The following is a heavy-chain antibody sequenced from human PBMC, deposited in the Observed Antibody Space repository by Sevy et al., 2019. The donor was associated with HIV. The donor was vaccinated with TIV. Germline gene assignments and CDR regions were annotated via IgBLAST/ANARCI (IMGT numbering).Heavy chain of an antibody. CDR3: AREPYFFDKSGYYWDY. CDR2: VYHTGST. CDR1: GVSVSSDTYY. Sequence: SETLSLTCAVSGVSVSSDTYYWSSIRQPPGKGLEWIGYVYHTGSTNYSPSFKSRVTISVDTSKNQFSLRLFSVAAAATAVYYCAREPYFFDKSGYYWDYWGQGALVTVSS. J-gene: IGHJ4*02. V-gene: IGHV4-61*01. D-gene: IGHD3-22*01.